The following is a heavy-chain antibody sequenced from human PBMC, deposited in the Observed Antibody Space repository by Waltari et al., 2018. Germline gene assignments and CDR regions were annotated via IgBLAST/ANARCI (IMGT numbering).Heavy chain of an antibody. J-gene: IGHJ4*02. D-gene: IGHD6-19*01. V-gene: IGHV4-61*02. CDR3: ARNAARSRYSSGWFHFDY. CDR2: IYTSGST. Sequence: QVQLQESGPGLVKPSQTLSLTCTVSGGSISSGSYYWSWIRQPAGKGLEWIGRIYTSGSTNNTPSLKSRFTISVDTSKNQLSLKLSSVAAADTAVYYCARNAARSRYSSGWFHFDYWGQGTLVTVSS. CDR1: GGSISSGSYY.